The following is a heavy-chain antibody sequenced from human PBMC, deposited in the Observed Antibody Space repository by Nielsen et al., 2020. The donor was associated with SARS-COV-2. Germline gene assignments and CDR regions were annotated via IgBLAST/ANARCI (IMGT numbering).Heavy chain of an antibody. V-gene: IGHV4-59*01. J-gene: IGHJ6*02. Sequence: GSLRLSCAVYGGSFSGYYWSWIRQPPGKGLEWIGYIYYSGSTNYNPSLKSRVTISVDTSKNQFSLKLSSVTAADTAVYYCARGLRVDGMDVWGQGTTVTVSS. CDR3: ARGLRVDGMDV. D-gene: IGHD2-15*01. CDR1: GGSFSGYY. CDR2: IYYSGST.